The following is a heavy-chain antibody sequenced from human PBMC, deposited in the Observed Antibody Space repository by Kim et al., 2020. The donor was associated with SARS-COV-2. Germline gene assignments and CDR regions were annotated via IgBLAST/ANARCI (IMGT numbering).Heavy chain of an antibody. D-gene: IGHD6-13*01. Sequence: SVKGRFTISRDNAKNSLYLQMNSLRAEDTALYYCAKDMVARIAAAGTMFNWGQGTLVTVSS. V-gene: IGHV3-9*01. CDR3: AKDMVARIAAAGTMFN. J-gene: IGHJ4*02.